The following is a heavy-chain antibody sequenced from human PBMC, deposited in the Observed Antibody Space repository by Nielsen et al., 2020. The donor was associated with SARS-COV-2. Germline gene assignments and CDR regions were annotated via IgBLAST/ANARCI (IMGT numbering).Heavy chain of an antibody. CDR3: AKEAAYGSGTLDY. CDR2: ISWNSGSI. J-gene: IGHJ4*02. D-gene: IGHD3-10*01. V-gene: IGHV3-9*01. Sequence: SLKISCATSGFAFDDYAIHWVRQAPGKGLEWVSHISWNSGSIAYADSVKGRFTISRDNAENSLYLQMNSLRAEDSALYYCAKEAAYGSGTLDYWGQGTLVTVS. CDR1: GFAFDDYA.